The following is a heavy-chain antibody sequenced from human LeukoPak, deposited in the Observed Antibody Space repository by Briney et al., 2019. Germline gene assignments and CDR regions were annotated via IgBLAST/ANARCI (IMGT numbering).Heavy chain of an antibody. CDR2: MNPNSGNT. D-gene: IGHD5-24*01. CDR1: GYTFTSYD. V-gene: IGHV1-8*01. Sequence: ASVKVSCKASGYTFTSYDINLVRQATGQGLEWMGWMNPNSGNTGYAQKFQGRVTMTRNTSISTAYMELSSLRSEDTAVYYCARSPVEMATISSSELDYGGQGTLVTVPS. CDR3: ARSPVEMATISSSELDY. J-gene: IGHJ4*02.